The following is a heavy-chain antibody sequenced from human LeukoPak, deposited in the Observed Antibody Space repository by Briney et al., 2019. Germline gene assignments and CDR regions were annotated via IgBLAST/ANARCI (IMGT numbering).Heavy chain of an antibody. V-gene: IGHV4-34*01. CDR3: ARGVLWGYFDY. CDR2: INHSGST. CDR1: GGSFSGYY. D-gene: IGHD3-16*01. Sequence: PSGTLSLTCAVYGGSFSGYYWSWIRQPPGKGLEWIGEINHSGSTNYNPSLKSRVTISVDTSKNQFSLKLSSVTAADTAVYYCARGVLWGYFDYWGQGTLVTVSS. J-gene: IGHJ4*02.